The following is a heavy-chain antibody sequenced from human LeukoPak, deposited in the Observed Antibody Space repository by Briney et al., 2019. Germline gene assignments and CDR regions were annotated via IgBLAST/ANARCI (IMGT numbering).Heavy chain of an antibody. CDR3: AKERLQWDLRAGADY. V-gene: IGHV3-30-3*01. CDR1: GFTFSYHT. D-gene: IGHD1-26*01. CDR2: ISYDGGNK. J-gene: IGHJ4*02. Sequence: GGPPRLSCAASGFTFSYHTVHWVRQAPGKGLEWVAVISYDGGNKYYADSVEGRFTISRENSKNTLYLQMNSLRPEDTAVYYCAKERLQWDLRAGADYWGQGTLVTVSS.